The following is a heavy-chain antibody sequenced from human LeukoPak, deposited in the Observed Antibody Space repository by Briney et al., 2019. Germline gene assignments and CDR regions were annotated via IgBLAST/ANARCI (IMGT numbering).Heavy chain of an antibody. D-gene: IGHD1-7*01. CDR3: AKEGKTRNWNYYQAKPVY. CDR2: ISGSGGST. J-gene: IGHJ4*02. Sequence: GGSLRLSCAASGFTFGNAWMSWVRQAPGKGLEWVSAISGSGGSTYYADSVKGRFTISRDNSKNTLYLQMSSLRVEDTAVYYCAKEGKTRNWNYYQAKPVYWGQGTLVTVSS. V-gene: IGHV3-23*01. CDR1: GFTFGNAW.